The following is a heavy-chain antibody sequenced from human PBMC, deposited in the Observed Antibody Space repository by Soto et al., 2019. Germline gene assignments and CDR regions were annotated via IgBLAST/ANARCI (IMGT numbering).Heavy chain of an antibody. J-gene: IGHJ3*02. CDR3: AREAGYCSRTSCYRRAFDT. V-gene: IGHV3-74*03. CDR1: GFTFSGHW. CDR2: INTDGGSS. Sequence: EVQLVESGGDLVQPGGSLRFSCAASGFTFSGHWMHWVRQVPGMGLEWVSRINTDGGSSAYADSVKGRLTISRDNANNTVYLQLNGRRAEDTAVYYCAREAGYCSRTSCYRRAFDTWGQGTTVTVS. D-gene: IGHD2-2*01.